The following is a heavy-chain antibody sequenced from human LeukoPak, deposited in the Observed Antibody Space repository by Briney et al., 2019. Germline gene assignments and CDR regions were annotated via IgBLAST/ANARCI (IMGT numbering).Heavy chain of an antibody. V-gene: IGHV3-21*01. D-gene: IGHD7-27*01. CDR1: GITFSSYS. CDR3: ARDRSTGDMNWFDP. J-gene: IGHJ5*02. CDR2: ISSSSSYI. Sequence: GGSLRLSCAASGITFSSYSMNWVRQAPGKGLEWVSSISSSSSYIYYADSVKGRFTISRDNAKNSLYLQMNSLRAEDTAVYYCARDRSTGDMNWFDPWGQGTLVTVSS.